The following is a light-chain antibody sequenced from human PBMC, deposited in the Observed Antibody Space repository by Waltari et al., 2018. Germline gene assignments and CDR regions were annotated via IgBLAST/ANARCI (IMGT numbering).Light chain of an antibody. V-gene: IGLV1-36*01. CDR1: SSNIGHNA. CDR3: AAWDDSLSGFYV. J-gene: IGLJ1*01. Sequence: QSVLTQPPSVSEAPRQRVTISCSGSSSNIGHNAVNWYQQLPGKAPKLLIYYDDLLPSGVSDRFSGSKSGTSASLAISGLQSEDEADYYCAAWDDSLSGFYVFGTGTKVTVL. CDR2: YDD.